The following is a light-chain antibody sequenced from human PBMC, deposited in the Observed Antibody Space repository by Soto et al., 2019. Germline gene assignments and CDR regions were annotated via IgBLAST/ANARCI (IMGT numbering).Light chain of an antibody. CDR1: QSLSNNY. CDR3: QQYGNSPWT. Sequence: EIVLTQSPGTLSLSPGERATLSCRASQSLSNNYLAWYQQKPGQAPRLLIYDVFNRAPGIPDRFRGSGSGTDFTLTINRLEPEDCAIYYSQQYGNSPWTFGQGTKVEIK. CDR2: DVF. J-gene: IGKJ1*01. V-gene: IGKV3-20*01.